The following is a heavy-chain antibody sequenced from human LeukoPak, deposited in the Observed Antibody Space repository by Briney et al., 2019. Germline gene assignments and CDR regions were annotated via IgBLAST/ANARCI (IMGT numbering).Heavy chain of an antibody. V-gene: IGHV1-2*02. J-gene: IGHJ4*02. Sequence: ASVTVSCKASGYTFTGYYMHWVRQAPGQGLEWMGWINPNSGGTNYAQKFQGRVTMTRDTSISTAYMELSRLRSDDTAVYYCARSGYGDYFLGDYWGQGTLVTVSS. CDR2: INPNSGGT. D-gene: IGHD4-17*01. CDR3: ARSGYGDYFLGDY. CDR1: GYTFTGYY.